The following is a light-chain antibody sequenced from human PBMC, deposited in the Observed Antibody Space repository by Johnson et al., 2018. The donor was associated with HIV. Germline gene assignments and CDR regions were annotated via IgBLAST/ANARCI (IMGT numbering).Light chain of an antibody. CDR2: ENN. CDR1: SSNIGNNY. V-gene: IGLV1-51*02. Sequence: QSVLTQPPSVSAAPGQKVTISCSGSSSNIGNNYVSWYQQLPGTAPKLLIYENNKRPSGITDRFSGSKSGPSATLRIPGLQTGDEADYSCGTWDSSLRAGGYVFGTGTKVTVL. J-gene: IGLJ1*01. CDR3: GTWDSSLRAGGYV.